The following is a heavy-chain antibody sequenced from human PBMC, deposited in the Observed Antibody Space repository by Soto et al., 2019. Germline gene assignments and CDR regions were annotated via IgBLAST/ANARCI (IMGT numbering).Heavy chain of an antibody. CDR2: INHSGST. D-gene: IGHD3-10*01. CDR1: GGSFSGYY. J-gene: IGHJ6*03. Sequence: PSETLSLTCAVYGGSFSGYYWSWIRQPPGKGLEWIGEINHSGSTNYNPSLKSRVTISVDTSKNQFSLKLSSVTAADTAVYYCARQARRWFGGDYYYYMDVWGKGTTVNVSS. CDR3: ARQARRWFGGDYYYYMDV. V-gene: IGHV4-34*01.